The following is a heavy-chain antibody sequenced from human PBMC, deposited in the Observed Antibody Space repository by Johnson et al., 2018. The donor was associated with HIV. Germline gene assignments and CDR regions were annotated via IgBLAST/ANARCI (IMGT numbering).Heavy chain of an antibody. CDR1: GFTFSDYY. CDR3: ARDGRDLVTRGGFDV. D-gene: IGHD5-18*01. V-gene: IGHV3-11*04. CDR2: ISSSGSTI. J-gene: IGHJ3*01. Sequence: QVQLVESGGGVVQPGGSLRLSCAASGFTFSDYYMSWIRQAPGKGLEWVSYISSSGSTIFYAASVKGRFNISRDNAKNSLYLQMNSLRPEDTAVYYCARDGRDLVTRGGFDVWGPGTVVTVSS.